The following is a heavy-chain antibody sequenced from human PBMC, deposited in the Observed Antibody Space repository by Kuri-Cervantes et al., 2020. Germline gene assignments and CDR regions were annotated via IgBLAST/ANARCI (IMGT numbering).Heavy chain of an antibody. CDR3: AKDRWAFDI. J-gene: IGHJ3*02. V-gene: IGHV3-23*01. CDR1: GFTFSSYA. CDR2: ISGSGGST. Sequence: GESLKISCAASGFTFSSYAMSWVRQAPGKGLEWVSAISGSGGSTYYADSVKGRFTISRDNSKNTLYLQMNSLRAEDTAVYYCAKDRWAFDIWGQGTMVTVSS. D-gene: IGHD3-16*02.